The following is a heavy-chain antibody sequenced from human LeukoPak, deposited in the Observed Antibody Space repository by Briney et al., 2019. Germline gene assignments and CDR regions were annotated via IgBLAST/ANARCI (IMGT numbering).Heavy chain of an antibody. V-gene: IGHV4-30-4*01. CDR1: GGSISSGDYY. D-gene: IGHD1-26*01. CDR2: IYHTGSF. CDR3: GRESRIVGTTSVWYYFDY. J-gene: IGHJ4*02. Sequence: SQTLSLTCTVSGGSISSGDYYWRWIRQPPGKGLEGIGFIYHTGSFHYNPSLTSRVTISVDTSKNQFSLNLRSVTAADTAVYFCGRESRIVGTTSVWYYFDYWGQGTLVTVSS.